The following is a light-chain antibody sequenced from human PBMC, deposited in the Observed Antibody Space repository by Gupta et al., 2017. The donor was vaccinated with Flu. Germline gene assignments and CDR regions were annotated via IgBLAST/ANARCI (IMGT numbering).Light chain of an antibody. Sequence: SYVVTQPPSVSVAPGQTARITCGGNNIGSKSVHWYQQKPGQAPVLVVYDDSARPSGIPERISGSNSGNTATLTISRVEAGDEADYYCQVWDSSSDNPCVFGTGTKVTVL. CDR2: DDS. CDR1: NIGSKS. CDR3: QVWDSSSDNPCV. J-gene: IGLJ1*01. V-gene: IGLV3-21*02.